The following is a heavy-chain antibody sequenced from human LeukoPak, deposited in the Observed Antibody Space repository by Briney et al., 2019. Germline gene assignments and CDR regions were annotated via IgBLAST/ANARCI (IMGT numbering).Heavy chain of an antibody. CDR3: RRGAGTSWFDY. CDR2: MNPNSGVT. D-gene: IGHD2-2*01. Sequence: ASVKVSCKPSGYTFTVNYLHWVRQAPGQGLEWVGWMNPNSGVTGYAQNFQGRVTMTRDTSISTAYMELSSLTSDDTAVYYCRRGAGTSWFDYWGQGSLVTVSS. CDR1: GYTFTVNY. J-gene: IGHJ4*02. V-gene: IGHV1-2*02.